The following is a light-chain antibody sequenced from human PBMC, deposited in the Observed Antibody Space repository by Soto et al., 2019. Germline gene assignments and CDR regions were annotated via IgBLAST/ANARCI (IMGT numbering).Light chain of an antibody. V-gene: IGKV3-15*01. CDR1: QSISSN. J-gene: IGKJ3*01. Sequence: EIVMTQSPATLSVCPGERGTLSCRASQSISSNLAWYQQKPGQAPRLLVYGASTGATGTPGRFSGSGSGTEFTLTISSLQSGDFGVYYCQQYDSWPLSFGPGTKVDV. CDR2: GAS. CDR3: QQYDSWPLS.